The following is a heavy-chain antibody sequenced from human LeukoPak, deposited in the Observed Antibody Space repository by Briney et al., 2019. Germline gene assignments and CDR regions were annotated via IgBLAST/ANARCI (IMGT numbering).Heavy chain of an antibody. CDR1: GFTVSRNY. D-gene: IGHD1-26*01. Sequence: PGGSLRLSCAASGFTVSRNYMSWVRQAPGKGLEWVSVVYSGGSTNYADSVKGRFTISGDNSKNTLYLQMNNLRADDTGVYYCARVVGALRYFNYWGQGTLVTVSS. CDR3: ARVVGALRYFNY. CDR2: VYSGGST. J-gene: IGHJ4*02. V-gene: IGHV3-66*01.